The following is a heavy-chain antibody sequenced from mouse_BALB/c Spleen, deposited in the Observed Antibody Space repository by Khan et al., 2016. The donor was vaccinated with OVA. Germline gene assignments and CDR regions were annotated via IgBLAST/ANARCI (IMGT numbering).Heavy chain of an antibody. D-gene: IGHD1-2*01. CDR3: ARRNYFGYTVAY. CDR1: GYTFTDYY. J-gene: IGHJ3*01. V-gene: IGHV1-77*01. Sequence: VQLQESGAELARPGASVKLSCKASGYTFTDYYINWVKQRTGQGLEWIGEISPGSGDTYYNEKFKGKATLTADKSSSTAYMQLNSLTSEASAVDVCARRNYFGYTVAYWGQGTLVTVSA. CDR2: ISPGSGDT.